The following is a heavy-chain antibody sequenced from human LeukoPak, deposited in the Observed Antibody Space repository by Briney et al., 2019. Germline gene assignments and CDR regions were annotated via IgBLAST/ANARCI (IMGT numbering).Heavy chain of an antibody. V-gene: IGHV1-46*01. D-gene: IGHD3-16*02. CDR3: ARALWGSYRYTSDY. Sequence: ASVKVSCKASGYTFTSYYIHWVRQAPGQGLERMGIINPSGGSTGYAQKFQDRVTMSRDTSTSTVYMELSSLRSEDTAVYYCARALWGSYRYTSDYWGQGTLVTVSS. J-gene: IGHJ4*02. CDR1: GYTFTSYY. CDR2: INPSGGST.